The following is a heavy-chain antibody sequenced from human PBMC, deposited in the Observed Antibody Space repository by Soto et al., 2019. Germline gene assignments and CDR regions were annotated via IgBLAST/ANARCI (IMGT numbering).Heavy chain of an antibody. Sequence: PSETLSLPCTVSGGSLRGYFWSWIRQPPGKGMEWIGYIYYSASTNYTPSLKSRVTVSVDTCKDHLSLKLRTVTAADTAVYYCAREMYSSGYSTFDHWGQGTVVTVSS. V-gene: IGHV4-59*01. CDR3: AREMYSSGYSTFDH. CDR1: GGSLRGYF. CDR2: IYYSAST. D-gene: IGHD3-22*01. J-gene: IGHJ4*02.